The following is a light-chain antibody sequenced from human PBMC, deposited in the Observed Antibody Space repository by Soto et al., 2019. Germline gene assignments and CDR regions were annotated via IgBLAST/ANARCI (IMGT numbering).Light chain of an antibody. CDR2: DVS. Sequence: VLTQPPSASGSPGQSVAISCTGTSSDVGGYDYVSWYQQHPGKAPKLMIYDVSKRPSGVPDRFSGSKSGNTASLTVSGLQAEDEADYYCSSYAGTYIVFGTGTKVTVL. V-gene: IGLV2-8*01. CDR1: SSDVGGYDY. J-gene: IGLJ1*01. CDR3: SSYAGTYIV.